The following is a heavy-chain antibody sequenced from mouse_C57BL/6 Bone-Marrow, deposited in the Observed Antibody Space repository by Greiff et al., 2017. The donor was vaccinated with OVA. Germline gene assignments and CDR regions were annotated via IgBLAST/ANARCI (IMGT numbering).Heavy chain of an antibody. V-gene: IGHV5-17*01. CDR2: ISSGSSTI. D-gene: IGHD2-4*01. CDR1: GFTFSDYG. J-gene: IGHJ3*01. Sequence: EVMLVESGGGLVKPGGSLKLSCAASGFTFSDYGMHWVRQAPEKGLEWVAYISSGSSTIYYADTVKGRFTISRDNAKNTLFLQMTSLRSEDTAMYYCARYYDTWFAYWGQGTLVTVSA. CDR3: ARYYDTWFAY.